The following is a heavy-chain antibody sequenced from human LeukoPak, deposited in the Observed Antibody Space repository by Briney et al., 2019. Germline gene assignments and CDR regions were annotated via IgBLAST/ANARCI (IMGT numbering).Heavy chain of an antibody. CDR2: IYYSGST. D-gene: IGHD4-17*01. CDR3: ARSCGDYYFDY. V-gene: IGHV4-30-4*08. Sequence: TSETLSLTRTVSGDSISSVDYYWSWIRQPPGKGLEWVGYIYYSGSTYYNPSLKSRVTISVDTSKNQFSLKLSSVTAADTAVYHCARSCGDYYFDYWGQGTLVTVSS. J-gene: IGHJ4*02. CDR1: GDSISSVDYY.